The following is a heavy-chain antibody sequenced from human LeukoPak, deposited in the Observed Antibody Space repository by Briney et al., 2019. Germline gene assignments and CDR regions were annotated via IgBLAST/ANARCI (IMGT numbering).Heavy chain of an antibody. J-gene: IGHJ4*02. V-gene: IGHV3-30-3*01. CDR3: ARDFRGAVAGTRSYYFDY. CDR1: GFTFSNYA. Sequence: GRSLRLSCAASGFTFSNYAMAWVRQAPGKGLEWVAVISYDGSNKYYADSVKGRFTISRDNSKNTLYLQMNSPRAEDTAVYYCARDFRGAVAGTRSYYFDYWGQGTLVTVSS. D-gene: IGHD6-19*01. CDR2: ISYDGSNK.